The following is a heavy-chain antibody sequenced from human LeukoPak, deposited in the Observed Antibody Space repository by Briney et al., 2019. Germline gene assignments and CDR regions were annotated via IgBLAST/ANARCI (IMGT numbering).Heavy chain of an antibody. V-gene: IGHV1-2*02. J-gene: IGHJ5*02. CDR2: INPNSGGT. D-gene: IGHD2-15*01. Sequence: ASVKVSCKASGYTFTGYYVHWVRQAPGQGIEWMGWINPNSGGTNYAQKFQGRVTMTRDTSISTAYMGLSRLRSDDTAVYYCAKEGGYCSSGTCYPWWFDPWGQGTLVTVSS. CDR1: GYTFTGYY. CDR3: AKEGGYCSSGTCYPWWFDP.